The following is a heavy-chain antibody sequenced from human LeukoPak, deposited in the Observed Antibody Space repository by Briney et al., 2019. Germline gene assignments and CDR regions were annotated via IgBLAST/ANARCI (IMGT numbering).Heavy chain of an antibody. CDR1: EYIFTSYW. J-gene: IGHJ4*02. V-gene: IGHV5-51*01. Sequence: HGESLKISCQGSEYIFTSYWIGWVRQMPGKGLEWMGIIYPGDSDTRYSPSFQGRVTISADKSISTAYLQWSSLKASDTAMYYCARGNRAAAPPFDYWGQGSLVTVSS. CDR2: IYPGDSDT. CDR3: ARGNRAAAPPFDY. D-gene: IGHD6-25*01.